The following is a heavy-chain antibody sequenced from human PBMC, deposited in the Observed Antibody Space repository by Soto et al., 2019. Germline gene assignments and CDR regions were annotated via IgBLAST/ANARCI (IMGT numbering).Heavy chain of an antibody. Sequence: ASVKVSCKASGFPFTSFFMHWVRQAPGQRLEWMGWINAGNGNTKYSQKFQGRVTITRDTSASTAYMELSSLRSEDTAVYYCARVYSEYSSSFFDYWGQGTLVTVSS. CDR3: ARVYSEYSSSFFDY. J-gene: IGHJ4*02. CDR2: INAGNGNT. D-gene: IGHD6-6*01. V-gene: IGHV1-3*01. CDR1: GFPFTSFF.